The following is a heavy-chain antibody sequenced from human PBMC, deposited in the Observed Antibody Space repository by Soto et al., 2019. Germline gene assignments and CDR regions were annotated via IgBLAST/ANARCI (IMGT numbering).Heavy chain of an antibody. CDR2: IKSKIDGGTS. CDR3: ATMGHCSNGVCSYYYYGMDV. Sequence: GGSLSLSCGASGFTFSNAWMNWVRQAPGKGLEWVGRIKSKIDGGTSDYAAPVKGRFSISRDDSKDTLFLQMNSLKTEDTAVYFCATMGHCSNGVCSYYYYGMDVWGLGTTVTVSS. D-gene: IGHD2-8*01. J-gene: IGHJ6*02. V-gene: IGHV3-15*07. CDR1: GFTFSNAW.